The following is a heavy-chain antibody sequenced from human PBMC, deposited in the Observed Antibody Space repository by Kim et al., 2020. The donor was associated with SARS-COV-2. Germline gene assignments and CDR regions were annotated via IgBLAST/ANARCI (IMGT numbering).Heavy chain of an antibody. D-gene: IGHD6-13*01. CDR1: GGTFSSYT. J-gene: IGHJ6*02. V-gene: IGHV1-69*02. Sequence: SVKVSCKASGGTFSSYTISWVRQAPGQGLEWMGRIIPILGIANYAQKFQGRVTITADKSTSTAYMELSSLRSEDTAVYYCAILLAAAGPGSNYGMDVWGQGTTVTVSS. CDR3: AILLAAAGPGSNYGMDV. CDR2: IIPILGIA.